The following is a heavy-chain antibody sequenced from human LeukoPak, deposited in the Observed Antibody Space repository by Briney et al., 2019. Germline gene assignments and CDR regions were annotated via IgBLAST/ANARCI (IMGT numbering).Heavy chain of an antibody. CDR3: AKDLLYSSSGNFDY. CDR2: ISYDGSNK. CDR1: GFTFSSYG. V-gene: IGHV3-30*18. J-gene: IGHJ4*02. D-gene: IGHD6-13*01. Sequence: PGRSLRLSCAASGFTFSSYGMHWVRQAPGKGLEWVAVISYDGSNKYYADSVKGRFTISRDNSKNTLYLQMNSLRAEDTAVYYCAKDLLYSSSGNFDYWGQGTLVTVSS.